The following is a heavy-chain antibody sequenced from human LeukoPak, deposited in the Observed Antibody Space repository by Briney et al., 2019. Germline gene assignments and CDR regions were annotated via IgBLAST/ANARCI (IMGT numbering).Heavy chain of an antibody. CDR3: AKDQAPYYGSGSPWFDP. CDR2: ISGSGGST. J-gene: IGHJ5*02. V-gene: IGHV3-23*01. Sequence: PGGSLRLSCAASGFTFSSYAMSWVRQAPGKGLEWVSAISGSGGSTYYADSVKGRFTISRDNSKNALYPQMNSLRAEDTAVYYCAKDQAPYYGSGSPWFDPWGQGTLVTVSS. CDR1: GFTFSSYA. D-gene: IGHD3-10*01.